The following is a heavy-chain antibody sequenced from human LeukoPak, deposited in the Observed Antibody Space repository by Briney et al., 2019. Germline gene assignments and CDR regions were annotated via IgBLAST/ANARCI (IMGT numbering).Heavy chain of an antibody. CDR2: IIPILGIA. CDR3: ARGSGSFHHFDY. V-gene: IGHV1-69*04. Sequence: SVKVSCKASGGTFSSYAISWVRQAPGQGLEWMGRIIPILGIANYAQKFQGRVTITADKSTSTAYMGLSSLRSEDTAVYYCARGSGSFHHFDYWGQGTLVTVSS. CDR1: GGTFSSYA. D-gene: IGHD1-26*01. J-gene: IGHJ4*02.